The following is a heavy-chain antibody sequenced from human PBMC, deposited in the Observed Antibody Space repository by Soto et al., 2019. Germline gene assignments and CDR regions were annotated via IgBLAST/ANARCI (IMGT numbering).Heavy chain of an antibody. Sequence: QVQLVQSGAEVKKPGASVKVSCKASGYTFTSYAMHWVRQAPGQRLEWMGWINAGNGNTKYSQKFQGIVTITRDTSASTAYMELSSLRSEDTAVYYCARAYCSGGSCSPFDYWGQGTLVTVSS. CDR3: ARAYCSGGSCSPFDY. V-gene: IGHV1-3*01. CDR1: GYTFTSYA. CDR2: INAGNGNT. J-gene: IGHJ4*02. D-gene: IGHD2-15*01.